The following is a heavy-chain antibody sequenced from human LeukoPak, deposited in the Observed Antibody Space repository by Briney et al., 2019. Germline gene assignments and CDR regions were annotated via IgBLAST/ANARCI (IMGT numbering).Heavy chain of an antibody. CDR2: INSDGSST. J-gene: IGHJ4*02. CDR1: GFTFSSYW. V-gene: IGHV3-74*01. D-gene: IGHD2-15*01. Sequence: PGGSLRLSCAASGFTFSSYWMHWVRQPPGNGLVWVSRINSDGSSTSYADSVKGRFTISRDNAKNTLYLQMNSLRAEDTAVYYCARDPAVVGLHYFDYWGQGTLVTVSS. CDR3: ARDPAVVGLHYFDY.